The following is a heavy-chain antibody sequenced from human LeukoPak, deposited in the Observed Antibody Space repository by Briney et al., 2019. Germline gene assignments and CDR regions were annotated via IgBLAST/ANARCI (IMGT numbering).Heavy chain of an antibody. Sequence: PGGSLRLSCAASGFTFSSYSMNWVRQAPGKGLEWVSSISSSSSYIYYADSVKGRFTISRDNAKNSLYLQMNSLRAEDTAVYYCARDRPSGWSHDYWGQGTLVTVSS. CDR1: GFTFSSYS. CDR2: ISSSSSYI. J-gene: IGHJ4*02. V-gene: IGHV3-21*01. CDR3: ARDRPSGWSHDY. D-gene: IGHD6-19*01.